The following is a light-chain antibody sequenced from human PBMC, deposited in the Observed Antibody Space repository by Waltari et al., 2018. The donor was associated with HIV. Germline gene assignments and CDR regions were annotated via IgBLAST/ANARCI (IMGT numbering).Light chain of an antibody. J-gene: IGLJ3*02. Sequence: QSALTQPASVSGSPGQSITNSCTGTSSAVGGYKDVSWYQQHPGKAPKLLIYEVSHRPSGVSTRFSGSKSGNTASLTISGLQAEDEADYYCNSYISTTTVMFGGGTKLTVL. CDR1: SSAVGGYKD. V-gene: IGLV2-14*01. CDR3: NSYISTTTVM. CDR2: EVS.